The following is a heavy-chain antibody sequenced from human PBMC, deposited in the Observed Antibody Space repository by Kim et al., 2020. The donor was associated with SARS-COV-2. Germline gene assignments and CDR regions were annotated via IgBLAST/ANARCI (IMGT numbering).Heavy chain of an antibody. D-gene: IGHD6-13*01. CDR3: ARARRAAAGPNDY. V-gene: IGHV4-39*06. Sequence: NPSLKRRVTISLDTSKNQFPLKLSSVTAADTAVYYCARARRAAAGPNDYWGQGTLVTVSS. J-gene: IGHJ4*02.